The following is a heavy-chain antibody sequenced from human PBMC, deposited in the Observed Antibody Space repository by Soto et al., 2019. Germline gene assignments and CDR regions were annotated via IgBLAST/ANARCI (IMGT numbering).Heavy chain of an antibody. CDR1: GYALRDYS. CDR2: TGTSRKYT. V-gene: IGHV3-21*05. D-gene: IGHD3-9*01. Sequence: VGSLRLSCAASGYALRDYSMNCVRHSPGKGLEWVSYTGTSRKYTFYADSVRGRFTISRDEARNSVYLQLNSLRDEDTAVYYCVRDSDWAFEIWAQGTMVIVSS. CDR3: VRDSDWAFEI. J-gene: IGHJ3*02.